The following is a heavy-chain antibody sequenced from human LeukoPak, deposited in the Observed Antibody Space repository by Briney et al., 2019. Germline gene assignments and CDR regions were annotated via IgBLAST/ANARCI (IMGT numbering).Heavy chain of an antibody. CDR2: ISSSSSYI. D-gene: IGHD2-2*02. CDR1: GFTFSSYS. CDR3: AREGYCSSTSCYMVNAFDI. V-gene: IGHV3-21*01. Sequence: PGGSLRLSCAASGFTFSSYSMNWVRQAPGKGLEWVSSISSSSSYIYYADSVKGRFTISRDNAKNSLYLQMNSLRAEDTAVYYCAREGYCSSTSCYMVNAFDIWGQGTMVTVSS. J-gene: IGHJ3*02.